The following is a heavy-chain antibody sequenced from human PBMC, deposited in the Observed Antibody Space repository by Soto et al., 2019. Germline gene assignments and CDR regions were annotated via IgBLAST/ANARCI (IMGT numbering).Heavy chain of an antibody. J-gene: IGHJ4*02. V-gene: IGHV3-15*04. Sequence: EVQLVESGGGLVKPGGSLRLSCAASGFTFNNAWMSWVRQAPGKGLEWLGRIERKTDGGTPDDAAPGRGRFTISRDDSINPLYLQMNSISTGATAVSVCTTTRGEFYYFDHWGQGTLVTVSS. CDR3: TTTRGEFYYFDH. CDR2: IERKTDGGTP. CDR1: GFTFNNAW. D-gene: IGHD3-16*01.